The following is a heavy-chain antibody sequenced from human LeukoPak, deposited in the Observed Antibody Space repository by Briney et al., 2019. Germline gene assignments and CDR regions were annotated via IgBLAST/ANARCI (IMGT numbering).Heavy chain of an antibody. J-gene: IGHJ4*02. CDR3: AKKHSSQNYYDSSGYYYGDFDY. D-gene: IGHD3-22*01. Sequence: GGSLRLSCAASGFTFSSYAMSWVRQAPGKGLEWVSAISGSGGSTYYADSVKGRFTISRDNSKNTLYLQMNSLRAEDTAVYYCAKKHSSQNYYDSSGYYYGDFDYWGQGTLVTVSS. CDR2: ISGSGGST. V-gene: IGHV3-23*01. CDR1: GFTFSSYA.